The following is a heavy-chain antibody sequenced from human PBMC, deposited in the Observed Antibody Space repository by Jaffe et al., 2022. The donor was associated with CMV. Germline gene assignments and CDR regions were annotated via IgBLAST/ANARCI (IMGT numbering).Heavy chain of an antibody. CDR2: IFPGDSDT. D-gene: IGHD3-10*01. V-gene: IGHV5-51*01. CDR3: ARVTKADYVYGSGSHYSDY. J-gene: IGHJ4*02. CDR1: GYAFTSYW. Sequence: DVQLVQSGAEVKYPGESLVISCKTSGYAFTSYWVAWVRQKPGKGLEWMGVIFPGDSDTRYSPSFQGQVTISADRSTNTAYLMWSSLTASDTAMYYCARVTKADYVYGSGSHYSDYWGQGAPVTVSS.